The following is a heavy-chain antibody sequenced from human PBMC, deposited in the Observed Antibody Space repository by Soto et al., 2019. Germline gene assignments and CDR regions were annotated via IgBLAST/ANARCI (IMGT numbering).Heavy chain of an antibody. Sequence: TLSLTCTVSGGSMSSHYWTWLRQPPGKGLEWIGYISYSGSTYYSPSLKSRVTISADTSRNQFSLKLSSVIAADTAVYYCARADPDASVGYWGQGTLVTVSS. CDR1: GGSMSSHY. V-gene: IGHV4-59*11. D-gene: IGHD3-16*01. CDR2: ISYSGST. CDR3: ARADPDASVGY. J-gene: IGHJ4*02.